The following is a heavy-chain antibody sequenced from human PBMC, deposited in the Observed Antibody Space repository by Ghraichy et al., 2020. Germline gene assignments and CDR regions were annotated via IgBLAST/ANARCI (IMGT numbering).Heavy chain of an antibody. CDR3: ARESAFLIAFDI. V-gene: IGHV3-7*01. Sequence: GGSLRLSCAASGFTFSSYWMSWVRQAPGQGLEWVANIKQDGSEKYYVDSVKGRFTISRDNAKNSLYLQMNSLRAEFTALYFCARESAFLIAFDIWGQGTMVTVSS. J-gene: IGHJ3*02. CDR2: IKQDGSEK. CDR1: GFTFSSYW.